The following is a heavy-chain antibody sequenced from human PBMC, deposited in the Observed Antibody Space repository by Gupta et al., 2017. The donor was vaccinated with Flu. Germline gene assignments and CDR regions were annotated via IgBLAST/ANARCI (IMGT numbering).Heavy chain of an antibody. CDR2: IYTSGST. Sequence: QVQLQESGPGLVKPSQTLSLTCTVPGGSISSGSYYWSWIRQPAGKGLEWIGRIYTSGSTNYNPSLKSRVTISVDTSKNQFSLKLSSVTAADTAVYYCARGPRIAARPSGMDVWGQGTTVTVSS. CDR3: ARGPRIAARPSGMDV. V-gene: IGHV4-61*02. J-gene: IGHJ6*02. D-gene: IGHD6-6*01. CDR1: GGSISSGSYY.